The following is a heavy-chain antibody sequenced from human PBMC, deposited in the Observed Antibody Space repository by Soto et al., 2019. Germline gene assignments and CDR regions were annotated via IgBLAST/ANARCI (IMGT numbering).Heavy chain of an antibody. CDR2: IIPIFGTA. J-gene: IGHJ5*02. V-gene: IGHV1-69*13. D-gene: IGHD6-13*01. Sequence: SVKVSCKASGGTFGSYAISWVRQAPGQGLEWMGGIIPIFGTANYAQKFQGRVTITADESTSTAYMELSSLRSEDTAVYYWARDGFEAAAVGNWFDPWGQGTLVTVSS. CDR1: GGTFGSYA. CDR3: ARDGFEAAAVGNWFDP.